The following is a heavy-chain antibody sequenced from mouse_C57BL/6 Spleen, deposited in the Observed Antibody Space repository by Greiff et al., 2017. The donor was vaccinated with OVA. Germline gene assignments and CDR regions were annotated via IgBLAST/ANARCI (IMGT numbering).Heavy chain of an antibody. CDR1: GYSITSGYY. J-gene: IGHJ4*01. CDR3: ASYYDYDDDY. CDR2: ISYDGSN. D-gene: IGHD2-4*01. Sequence: VQLKESGPGLVKPSQSLSLTCSVTGYSITSGYYWNWIRQFPGNKLEWMGYISYDGSNNYNPSLKNRISITRDTSKNQCFLKLNSVTTEDTATYYCASYYDYDDDYWGQGTSVTVSS. V-gene: IGHV3-6*01.